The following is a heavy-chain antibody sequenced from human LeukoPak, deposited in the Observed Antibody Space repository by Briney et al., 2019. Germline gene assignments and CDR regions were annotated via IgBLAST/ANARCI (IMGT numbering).Heavy chain of an antibody. V-gene: IGHV3-9*01. D-gene: IGHD3-22*01. CDR1: GFTFDDYA. J-gene: IGHJ4*02. Sequence: GGSLRLSCAASGFTFDDYAMHWVRQAPGKGLEWVPGISWNSGSIGYADSVKGRFTISRDNAKNSLYLQMNSLRAEDTALYYCAKDQGTMIVVNTFDYWGQGTLVTVSS. CDR2: ISWNSGSI. CDR3: AKDQGTMIVVNTFDY.